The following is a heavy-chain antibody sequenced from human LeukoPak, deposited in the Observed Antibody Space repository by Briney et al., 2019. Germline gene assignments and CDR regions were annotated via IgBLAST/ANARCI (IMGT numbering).Heavy chain of an antibody. CDR3: ASPTGYSGGWYGQYFDY. D-gene: IGHD6-19*01. CDR2: IIPIFGTA. V-gene: IGHV1-69*13. CDR1: GGTFSSYA. J-gene: IGHJ4*02. Sequence: SVKVSCKASGGTFSSYAISWVRQAPGQGLEWMGGIIPIFGTASYAQKFQGRVTITADESTSTAYMELSSLRSEDTAVYYCASPTGYSGGWYGQYFDYWGQGTLVTVSS.